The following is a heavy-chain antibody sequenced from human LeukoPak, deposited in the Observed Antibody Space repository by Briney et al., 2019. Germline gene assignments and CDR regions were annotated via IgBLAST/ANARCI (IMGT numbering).Heavy chain of an antibody. J-gene: IGHJ6*02. CDR3: ASGGYYYYGMDV. Sequence: PGGSLRLSCAASGFTFSDYYMSWIRQPPGKGLEWIGEIYHSGSTNYNPSLKSRVTISVDKSKNQFSLKLSSVTAADTAVYYCASGGYYYYGMDVWGQGTTVTVSS. V-gene: IGHV4-34*01. CDR1: GFTFSDYY. CDR2: IYHSGST.